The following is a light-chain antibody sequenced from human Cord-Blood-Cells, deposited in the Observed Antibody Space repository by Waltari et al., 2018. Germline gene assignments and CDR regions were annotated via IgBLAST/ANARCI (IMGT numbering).Light chain of an antibody. Sequence: DIQMTQSPSSLSASVGDRVTITCQASQDISNYLNWYQQKPGKAPKLLIYDASNLETGVPSRVSGSGSGTDFTFTISSLQPEDFATYYCQQSYSTPYSFGQGTKLEIK. CDR1: QDISNY. V-gene: IGKV1-33*01. CDR2: DAS. CDR3: QQSYSTPYS. J-gene: IGKJ2*03.